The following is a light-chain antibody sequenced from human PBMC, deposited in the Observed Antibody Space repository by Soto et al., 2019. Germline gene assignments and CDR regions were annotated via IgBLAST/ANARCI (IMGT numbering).Light chain of an antibody. CDR2: DVN. Sequence: QSALTQPASVSGSPGQSITISCTGTISDIGGYNFISWYQHHPGKAPKLVIYDVNNRPSGISYRFSGSKSGNTASLTVSGLQTEDEADYYCSSYAGSNNSPYVFGTGTKVTVL. V-gene: IGLV2-14*01. J-gene: IGLJ1*01. CDR3: SSYAGSNNSPYV. CDR1: ISDIGGYNF.